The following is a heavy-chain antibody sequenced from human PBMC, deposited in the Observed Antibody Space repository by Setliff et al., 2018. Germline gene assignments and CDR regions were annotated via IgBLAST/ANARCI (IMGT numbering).Heavy chain of an antibody. V-gene: IGHV4-38-2*01. J-gene: IGHJ4*02. Sequence: SETLSLTCAVSYYSISSGYYWGWIRQPPGKGLEWIGSMYHSGSTYYSPSLESRVTISVDMSKNHLSLKLSSVTAADTAVYYCARHIWGAKMQLPHDVFDIWGQGNLVTVSS. CDR1: YYSISSGYY. D-gene: IGHD2-2*01. CDR2: MYHSGST. CDR3: ARHIWGAKMQLPHDVFDI.